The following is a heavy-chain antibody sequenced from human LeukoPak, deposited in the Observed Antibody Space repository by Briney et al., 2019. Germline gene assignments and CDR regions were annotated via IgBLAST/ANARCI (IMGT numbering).Heavy chain of an antibody. Sequence: ASVKVSCKASGYIFNNYDINWVRQATGQGLECMGWMNPNSGKRVYAQKFQGRVTMTTNSSINTAYMELTSLTSDDTAVYYCAKGLRSDYWGQGTLVTVSS. CDR3: AKGLRSDY. CDR2: MNPNSGKR. D-gene: IGHD3-16*02. CDR1: GYIFNNYD. J-gene: IGHJ4*02. V-gene: IGHV1-8*01.